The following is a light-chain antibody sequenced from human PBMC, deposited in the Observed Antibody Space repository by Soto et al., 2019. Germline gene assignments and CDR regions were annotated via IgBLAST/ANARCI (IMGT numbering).Light chain of an antibody. Sequence: EIVLTQSPGTLSLSPGESATLSCRASQSVSSSYLAWYQQKPGQAPRLLIYGASSRATGIPDRFSGSGSGTDFTLTISRLEPEDFAVYYCQQYGSSLGVTCGGGTKVDIK. CDR1: QSVSSSY. CDR2: GAS. V-gene: IGKV3-20*01. CDR3: QQYGSSLGVT. J-gene: IGKJ4*01.